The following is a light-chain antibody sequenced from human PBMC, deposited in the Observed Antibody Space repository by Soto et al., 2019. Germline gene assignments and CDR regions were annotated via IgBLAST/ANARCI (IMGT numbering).Light chain of an antibody. CDR1: SSDVGGYNY. CDR3: SSQAAINV. Sequence: QSVLTQPPSASGSPGQSVTISCTGSSSDVGGYNYVSWYQHHPGKAPKLIIYEVDKRSSGVPDRFSGSKSGNTASLTVSGLQAEDEADYYCSSQAAINVFGTGTKVTVL. J-gene: IGLJ1*01. V-gene: IGLV2-8*01. CDR2: EVD.